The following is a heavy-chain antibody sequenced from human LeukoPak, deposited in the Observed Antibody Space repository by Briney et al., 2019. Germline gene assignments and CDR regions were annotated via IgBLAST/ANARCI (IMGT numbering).Heavy chain of an antibody. CDR3: VRAGGITMVRGEYYFDY. Sequence: GGSLRLSCAASGFTFSSYSMNWVRRAPGKGLEWVSSISSSSSYIYYADSVKGRFTISRDNAKNSLYLQMNSLRAEDTAVYYCVRAGGITMVRGEYYFDYWGQGTLVTVSS. V-gene: IGHV3-21*01. CDR1: GFTFSSYS. CDR2: ISSSSSYI. D-gene: IGHD3-10*01. J-gene: IGHJ4*02.